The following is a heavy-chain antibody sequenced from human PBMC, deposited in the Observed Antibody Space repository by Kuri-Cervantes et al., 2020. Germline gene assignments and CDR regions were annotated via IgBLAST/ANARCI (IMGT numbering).Heavy chain of an antibody. J-gene: IGHJ4*02. Sequence: ASVKVSCKASGYTFTSYGISWVRQAPGQGLEWMGWISAYNGNTNYAQKLQDRVTMTTDTSTSTAYMELRSLRSDDTAVYYCARQDYYDSSGYYYFDYWGQGTLVTVSS. CDR3: ARQDYYDSSGYYYFDY. D-gene: IGHD3-22*01. CDR2: ISAYNGNT. CDR1: GYTFTSYG. V-gene: IGHV1-18*01.